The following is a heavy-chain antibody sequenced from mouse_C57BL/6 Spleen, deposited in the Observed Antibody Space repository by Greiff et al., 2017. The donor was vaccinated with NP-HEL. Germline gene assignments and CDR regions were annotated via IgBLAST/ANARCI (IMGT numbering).Heavy chain of an antibody. CDR2: IYPGSGST. J-gene: IGHJ1*03. Sequence: QVQLKQPGAELVKPGASVKMSCKASGYTFTSYWITWVKQRPGQGLEWIGDIYPGSGSTNYNEKFKSKATLTVDTSSSTAYMQLSSLTSEDSAVYYCARDDYDGGYFDVWGTGTTVTVSS. V-gene: IGHV1-55*01. D-gene: IGHD2-4*01. CDR3: ARDDYDGGYFDV. CDR1: GYTFTSYW.